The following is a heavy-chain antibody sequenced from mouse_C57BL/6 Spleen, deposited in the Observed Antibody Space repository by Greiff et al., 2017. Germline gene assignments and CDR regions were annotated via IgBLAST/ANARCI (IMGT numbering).Heavy chain of an antibody. CDR1: GFSFNTYA. CDR3: VRHERDYGSWFAY. Sequence: EVQLVESGGGLVQPKGSLKLSCAASGFSFNTYAMNWVRQAPGKGLEWVARIRSKSNNYATYYADSVKDRFTISRDDSESMLYLQMNNLKTEDTAMYYCVRHERDYGSWFAYWGQGTLVTVSA. V-gene: IGHV10-1*01. D-gene: IGHD2-4*01. J-gene: IGHJ3*01. CDR2: IRSKSNNYAT.